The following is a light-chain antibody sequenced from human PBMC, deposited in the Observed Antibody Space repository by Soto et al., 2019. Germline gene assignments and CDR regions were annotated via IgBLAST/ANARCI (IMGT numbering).Light chain of an antibody. CDR3: QKSYNTWT. V-gene: IGKV1-39*01. CDR1: QSIGSY. J-gene: IGKJ1*01. Sequence: DIPMTQSPSSLSASVGDTVTITCRASQSIGSYLNWYQQKPGKAPELLIYAASSLESGVPPRFTGSGSGTDITLTISSLQPEDFATYYCQKSYNTWTFGQGTKVEIK. CDR2: AAS.